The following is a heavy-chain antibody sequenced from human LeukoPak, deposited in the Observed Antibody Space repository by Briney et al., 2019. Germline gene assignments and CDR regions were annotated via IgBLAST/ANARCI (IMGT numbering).Heavy chain of an antibody. Sequence: GGSLRLSCAASGFTFSSYWMSWVRQAPGKGLEWVANIKQDGSEKYYVDSVKGRFTISRDNAKNSLYLQMNSLRAEDTAVYYCARDLVADYGVELDAFDIWGQGTMVTVSS. J-gene: IGHJ3*02. CDR2: IKQDGSEK. V-gene: IGHV3-7*01. D-gene: IGHD4-17*01. CDR3: ARDLVADYGVELDAFDI. CDR1: GFTFSSYW.